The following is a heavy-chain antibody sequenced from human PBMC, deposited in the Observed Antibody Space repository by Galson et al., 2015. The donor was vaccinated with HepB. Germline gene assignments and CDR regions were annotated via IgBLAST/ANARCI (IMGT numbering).Heavy chain of an antibody. CDR1: GYTFTGYY. J-gene: IGHJ4*02. D-gene: IGHD4-17*01. Sequence: SVKVSCKASGYTFTGYYMHWVRQAPGQGLEWMGWMNPNSGNTGYAQKFQGRVTMTRNTSISTAYMELSSLRSEDTAVDYCARGHLPDYGDYSYFDYWGQGTLVTVSS. CDR3: ARGHLPDYGDYSYFDY. V-gene: IGHV1-8*02. CDR2: MNPNSGNT.